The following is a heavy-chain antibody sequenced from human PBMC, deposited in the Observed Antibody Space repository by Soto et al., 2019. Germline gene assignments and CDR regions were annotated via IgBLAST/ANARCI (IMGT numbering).Heavy chain of an antibody. CDR1: GGTFSSYT. CDR3: ARSGSEWYYDFWSGYFYAFDI. Sequence: QVQLVQSGAEVKKPGSSVKVSCKASGGTFSSYTISWVRQAPGQGLEWMGRIIPILGIANYAQKFQGRVTITADKSTSTAYMELSSLRSEDTAVYYCARSGSEWYYDFWSGYFYAFDIWGQGTMVTVSS. J-gene: IGHJ3*02. V-gene: IGHV1-69*02. D-gene: IGHD3-3*01. CDR2: IIPILGIA.